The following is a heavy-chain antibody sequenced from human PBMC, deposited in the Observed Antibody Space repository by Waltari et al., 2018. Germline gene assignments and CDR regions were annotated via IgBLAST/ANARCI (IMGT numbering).Heavy chain of an antibody. V-gene: IGHV5-51*01. CDR3: VVGSSFDY. Sequence: EVQVVQSGAEVKKPGESLKISCEGSGYSFTTTWIGWVRQMPGKGLEWMGIIYPGDSDTRYSPSFQGQVTISADKSINTAYLQWSTLEASDTAMYYCVVGSSFDYWGQGTLVTVSS. J-gene: IGHJ4*02. D-gene: IGHD3-10*01. CDR2: IYPGDSDT. CDR1: GYSFTTTW.